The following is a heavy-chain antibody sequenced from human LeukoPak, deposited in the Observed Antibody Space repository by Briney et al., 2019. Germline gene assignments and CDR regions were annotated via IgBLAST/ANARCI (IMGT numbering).Heavy chain of an antibody. Sequence: GESLKISCKGSGYSFTTNWIGWVRQMPGKGLEWMGLIYPGDSDTRYSPSFQGQVTISADKSISTAYLQWRSLKASDSAIYYCVRQILYFSGMDVWGQGTTVIVSS. J-gene: IGHJ6*02. CDR3: VRQILYFSGMDV. CDR2: IYPGDSDT. CDR1: GYSFTTNW. V-gene: IGHV5-51*01.